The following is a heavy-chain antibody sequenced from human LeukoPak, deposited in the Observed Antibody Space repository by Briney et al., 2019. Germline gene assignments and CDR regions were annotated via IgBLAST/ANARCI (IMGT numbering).Heavy chain of an antibody. J-gene: IGHJ4*02. CDR1: GGSISSDY. D-gene: IGHD1-26*01. CDR3: ARATIVGSTFFDY. V-gene: IGHV4-4*07. CDR2: IYASGST. Sequence: SETLSLTYTVSGGSISSDYWSWIRQPAGKGLEWIGHIYASGSTYYNPSLKTRVTMSIDTSKNQFSLKLSSVTAVDTAVYYCARATIVGSTFFDYWGQGTLVTVSS.